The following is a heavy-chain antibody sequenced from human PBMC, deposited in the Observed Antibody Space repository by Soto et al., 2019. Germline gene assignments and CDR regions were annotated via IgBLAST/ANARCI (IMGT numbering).Heavy chain of an antibody. V-gene: IGHV3-30*18. J-gene: IGHJ3*02. CDR1: GFTFSSYG. D-gene: IGHD3-22*01. Sequence: GGSLRLSCAASGFTFSSYGMHWVRQAPGKGLEWVAVISYDGDNKYYADSVKGRFTISRDNSKNTLYVQMNSLRAEDTAVYYCAKAGYYDSSGYYSGNDAFDSWGQGTMVTVSS. CDR3: AKAGYYDSSGYYSGNDAFDS. CDR2: ISYDGDNK.